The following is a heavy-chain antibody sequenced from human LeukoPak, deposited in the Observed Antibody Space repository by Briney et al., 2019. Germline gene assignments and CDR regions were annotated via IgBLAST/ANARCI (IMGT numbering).Heavy chain of an antibody. V-gene: IGHV4-30-2*01. Sequence: PSQTLSLTCAVAGGSISSGGYSWSWLRQPPGKGLEWIGYIYHSGSTYYNPSLKSRVTISVDRSKNQFSLKLSSVTAADTAVYYCARERRDGYNSWYYYYGMDVWGQGTTVTVSS. J-gene: IGHJ6*02. D-gene: IGHD5-24*01. CDR3: ARERRDGYNSWYYYYGMDV. CDR1: GGSISSGGYS. CDR2: IYHSGST.